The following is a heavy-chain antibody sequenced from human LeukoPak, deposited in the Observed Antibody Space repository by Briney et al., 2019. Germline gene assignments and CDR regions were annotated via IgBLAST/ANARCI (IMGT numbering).Heavy chain of an antibody. V-gene: IGHV3-15*01. CDR3: TTDSMITFGGVIVPFDY. CDR2: IKSKTDGGTT. Sequence: GGSLRLSCAASGFTFSNAWMSWVRQAPGKGLEWVGRIKSKTDGGTTDYAAPVKGRFTISRDDSKNTLYLQMNSLKTEDTAVYYCTTDSMITFGGVIVPFDYWGQGTLVTVSS. CDR1: GFTFSNAW. J-gene: IGHJ4*02. D-gene: IGHD3-16*02.